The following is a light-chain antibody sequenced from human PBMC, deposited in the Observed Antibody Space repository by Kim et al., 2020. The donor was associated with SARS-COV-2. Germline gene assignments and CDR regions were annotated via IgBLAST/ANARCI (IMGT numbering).Light chain of an antibody. CDR3: QQYKDYMT. J-gene: IGKJ1*01. Sequence: SASVGDRVTITCRASQSIGEWLAWYQQKPGKAPNLLIYGASTLRSGVPSRFRGSGSGTEFTLTITSLLPDDVATYFCQQYKDYMTFGQGTRVDIK. CDR2: GAS. V-gene: IGKV1-5*01. CDR1: QSIGEW.